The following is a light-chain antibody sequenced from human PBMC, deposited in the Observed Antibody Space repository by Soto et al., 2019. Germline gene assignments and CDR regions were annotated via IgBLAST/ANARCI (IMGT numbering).Light chain of an antibody. CDR1: SSDVGGYNY. Sequence: QSALTQPASVSGSPGQSITISCTGTSSDVGGYNYASWFQQHPGKAPKLKIYEVSNRPSGVSNRFSGSKSGYTASLTISELQAEDEADYYCTSFTSRSTWVFGGGTKLTVL. V-gene: IGLV2-14*03. CDR2: EVS. J-gene: IGLJ3*02. CDR3: TSFTSRSTWV.